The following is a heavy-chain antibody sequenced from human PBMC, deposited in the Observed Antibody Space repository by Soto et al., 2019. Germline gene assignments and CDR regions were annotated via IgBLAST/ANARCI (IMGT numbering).Heavy chain of an antibody. CDR1: GFTFSDYY. D-gene: IGHD5-12*01. CDR3: ARDLPGTISRAHVFEAFDI. V-gene: IGHV3-11*01. CDR2: ISSSGRNI. Sequence: QVQMVESGGGLVKPGGSLRLACAASGFTFSDYYMSWIRQAPGKGLEWVSYISSSGRNIYYTDSVKGRFTISRDNTKNLLYLQMSSLGVEDTAVYYCARDLPGTISRAHVFEAFDIWGHGITVTVSS. J-gene: IGHJ3*02.